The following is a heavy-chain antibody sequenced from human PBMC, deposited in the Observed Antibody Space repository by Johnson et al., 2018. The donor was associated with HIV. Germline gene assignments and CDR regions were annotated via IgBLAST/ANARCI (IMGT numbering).Heavy chain of an antibody. J-gene: IGHJ3*02. CDR2: ISYDGSNK. CDR1: GFTFSSYT. V-gene: IGHV3-30*04. Sequence: QEQLVESGGGVVQPGRSLRLSCAASGFTFSSYTIHWVRQAPGKGLEWVAFISYDGSNKYYADSVKGRFTISRDNSKNTLYLQMNSLTAEDTAVYYCARDRMGVPSPLDAFDIWGQGTMVTVSS. CDR3: ARDRMGVPSPLDAFDI. D-gene: IGHD3-16*01.